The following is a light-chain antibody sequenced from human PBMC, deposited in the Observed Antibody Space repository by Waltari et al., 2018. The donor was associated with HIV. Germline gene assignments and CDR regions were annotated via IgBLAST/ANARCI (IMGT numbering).Light chain of an antibody. CDR3: QQVFNYPHT. CDR1: QTISTY. CDR2: ATT. J-gene: IGKJ2*01. V-gene: IGKV1-39*01. Sequence: DIRMTQSPSSLSASVGDSVTITCRASQTISTYLNWYQQERGKAPKLLIFATTRLQSGVPSRFSGGGSGTDFTLTITSLQPEDFTTYFCQQVFNYPHTFGQGTTVDIK.